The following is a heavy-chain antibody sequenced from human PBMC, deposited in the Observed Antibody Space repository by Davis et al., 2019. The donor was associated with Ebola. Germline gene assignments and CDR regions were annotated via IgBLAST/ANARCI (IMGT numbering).Heavy chain of an antibody. J-gene: IGHJ4*02. V-gene: IGHV3-49*04. CDR1: GFTFGDYA. D-gene: IGHD6-19*01. Sequence: PGGSLRLSCTASGFTFGDYAMTWVRQAPGKGLEWVGFIRGKAYGGTTEYAASVKGRFTISRDDSKSIAYLQMSSLKTEDTAVYYCTSGYPRYSSGPVFDYWGQGTLVTVSS. CDR3: TSGYPRYSSGPVFDY. CDR2: IRGKAYGGTT.